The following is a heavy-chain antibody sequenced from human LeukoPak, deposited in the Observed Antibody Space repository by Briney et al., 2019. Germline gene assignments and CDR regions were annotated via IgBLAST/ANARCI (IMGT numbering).Heavy chain of an antibody. D-gene: IGHD3-22*01. J-gene: IGHJ3*02. Sequence: PSQTLSLTCALSGDSVSSNSAAWNWIRQSPSGGLEWLGRTYYRSNLYNDYAVSVKSRITINPDTSKNQFSLQLNSVTPEDTAVYYCARDQPLGDYDSIFLNDAFDIWGQGTMVTVSS. CDR1: GDSVSSNSAA. CDR3: ARDQPLGDYDSIFLNDAFDI. CDR2: TYYRSNLYN. V-gene: IGHV6-1*01.